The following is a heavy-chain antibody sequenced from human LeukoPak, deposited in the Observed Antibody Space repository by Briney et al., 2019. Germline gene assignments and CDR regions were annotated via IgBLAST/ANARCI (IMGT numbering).Heavy chain of an antibody. CDR2: IIPIFGTA. CDR3: ARGPRGGATRYYFDY. Sequence: SVKVSCKASGGTFSSYAISWVRQAPGQGLEWMGRIIPIFGTANYAQKFQGRVTITADKSTSTAYMELSSLRSEDTAVYYCARGPRGGATRYYFDYCGQGTLVTVSS. J-gene: IGHJ4*02. V-gene: IGHV1-69*06. D-gene: IGHD1-26*01. CDR1: GGTFSSYA.